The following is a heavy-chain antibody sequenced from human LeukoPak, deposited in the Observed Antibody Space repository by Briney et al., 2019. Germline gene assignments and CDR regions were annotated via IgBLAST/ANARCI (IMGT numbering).Heavy chain of an antibody. CDR1: GGSISSSNW. V-gene: IGHV4-61*01. CDR2: IYYSGST. CDR3: ARGRGAVAGTFDY. Sequence: SGTLSLTCAVSGGSISSSNWWSWIRQPPGKGLEWIGYIYYSGSTNYNPSLKSRVTISVDTSKNQFSLKLSSVTAADTAVYYCARGRGAVAGTFDYWGQGTLVTVSS. D-gene: IGHD6-19*01. J-gene: IGHJ4*02.